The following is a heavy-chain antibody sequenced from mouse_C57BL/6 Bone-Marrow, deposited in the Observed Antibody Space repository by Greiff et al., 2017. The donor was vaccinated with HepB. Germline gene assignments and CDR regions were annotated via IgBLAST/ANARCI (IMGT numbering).Heavy chain of an antibody. CDR3: VLWGAQATFDY. CDR2: IYPGSGNT. V-gene: IGHV1-76*01. Sequence: QVQLQQSGAELVRPGASVKLSCKASGYTFTDYYINWVKQRPGQGLEWIARIYPGSGNTYYNEKFKGKATLTAEKSSSTAYMQLSSLTSEDSAVYFCVLWGAQATFDYWGQGTTLTVSS. CDR1: GYTFTDYY. D-gene: IGHD3-2*02. J-gene: IGHJ2*01.